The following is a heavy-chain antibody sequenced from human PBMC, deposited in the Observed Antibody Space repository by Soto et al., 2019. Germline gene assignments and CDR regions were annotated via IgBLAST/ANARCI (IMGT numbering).Heavy chain of an antibody. Sequence: NPGGSLRLSCTASGFTFGDYAMSWFRQAPGKGLEWVGFIRSKAYGGTTEYAASVKGRFTISRDDSKSIAYLQMNSLKTEDTAVYYCTRRPGDSSGLDAFDIWGQGTMVTVSS. D-gene: IGHD3-22*01. CDR3: TRRPGDSSGLDAFDI. CDR1: GFTFGDYA. J-gene: IGHJ3*02. V-gene: IGHV3-49*05. CDR2: IRSKAYGGTT.